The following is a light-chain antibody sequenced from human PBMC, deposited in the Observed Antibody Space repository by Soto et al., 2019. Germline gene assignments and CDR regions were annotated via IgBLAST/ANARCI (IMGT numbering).Light chain of an antibody. Sequence: EIVMTQSPAPPSVSPGERATLSCRASQSVSGNLAWYQQKPGQAPRLLIYGASSRATGIPDRFSGSGSGTDFTLTISRLEPEDFAVYYCQQYGSSPTTFGQGTKVDI. CDR3: QQYGSSPTT. CDR2: GAS. J-gene: IGKJ1*01. V-gene: IGKV3-20*01. CDR1: QSVSGN.